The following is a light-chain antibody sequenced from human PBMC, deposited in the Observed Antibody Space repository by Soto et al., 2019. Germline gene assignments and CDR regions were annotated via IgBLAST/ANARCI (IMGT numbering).Light chain of an antibody. CDR3: QDYNSYSEA. Sequence: DVQMTQSPSSLSASVGDSVTLTCRASQSISSYLNWYQQKPGKAPKLLIYAASSLQSGVPSRFSGSGSGTEFTLTISSLQPDDFATYYCQDYNSYSEAFGQGTKVDIK. V-gene: IGKV1-39*01. CDR2: AAS. CDR1: QSISSY. J-gene: IGKJ1*01.